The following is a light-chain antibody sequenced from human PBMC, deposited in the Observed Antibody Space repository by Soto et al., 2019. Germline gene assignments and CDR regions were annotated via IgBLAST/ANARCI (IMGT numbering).Light chain of an antibody. CDR3: GSWDSSLSAYV. Sequence: QSVLTQPSSVSAAPGQRVTISCSGSSSNIGGNSVSWYQQLPGTAPKLLIYDDDERPSGIPDRFSGSKSGTSATLGITGFQTGDEADYYCGSWDSSLSAYVFGTGTKV. V-gene: IGLV1-51*01. CDR2: DDD. CDR1: SSNIGGNS. J-gene: IGLJ1*01.